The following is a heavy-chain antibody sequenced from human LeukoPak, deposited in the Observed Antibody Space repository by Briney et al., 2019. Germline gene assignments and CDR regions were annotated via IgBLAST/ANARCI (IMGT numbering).Heavy chain of an antibody. J-gene: IGHJ6*02. CDR3: ARDQNGFFGVVTSYYSYGMDV. V-gene: IGHV3-30-3*01. D-gene: IGHD3-3*01. Sequence: GRSLRLSCAASGFTFSSYAMHWVRQAPGKGLEWVSAISYNESNTYYADSVKGRFTISRDNSKHTLYLQMNSLRAEDTAVYYCARDQNGFFGVVTSYYSYGMDVWGQGTTVTVSS. CDR2: ISYNESNT. CDR1: GFTFSSYA.